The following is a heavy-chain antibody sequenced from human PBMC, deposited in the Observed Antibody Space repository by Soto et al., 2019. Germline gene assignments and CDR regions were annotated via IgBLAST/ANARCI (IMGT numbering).Heavy chain of an antibody. V-gene: IGHV3-23*01. CDR1: GFKFSNYA. CDR2: ISATGGGT. CDR3: AKDRRAGGNSAFYFDF. Sequence: HPGGSLRLSCAASGFKFSNYAMSWVRQAPGKGLEWVSLISATGGGTYYADSVKGRFTISRDNSHNTLYLQVHSLTAEGTAVYYCAKDRRAGGNSAFYFDFWGQGAQVTVSS. J-gene: IGHJ4*02. D-gene: IGHD3-16*01.